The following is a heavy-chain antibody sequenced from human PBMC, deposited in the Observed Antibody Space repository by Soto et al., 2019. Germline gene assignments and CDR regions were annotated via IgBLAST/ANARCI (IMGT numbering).Heavy chain of an antibody. Sequence: QVQLQQWGAGLLKPSETLSLTSAVYGGSFSGYYWSWIRQPPGKGLEWIGEINHSGSTNYNPSLTSRVTLAVDTSKNQFSLTLSSVTAADTAVYYCARGKVVRGSYGTLDYWGQGTLVTVSS. CDR3: ARGKVVRGSYGTLDY. D-gene: IGHD3-10*01. V-gene: IGHV4-34*01. CDR1: GGSFSGYY. J-gene: IGHJ4*02. CDR2: INHSGST.